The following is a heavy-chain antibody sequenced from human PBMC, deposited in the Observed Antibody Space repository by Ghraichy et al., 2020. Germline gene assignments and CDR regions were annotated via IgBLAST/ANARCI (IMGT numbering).Heavy chain of an antibody. CDR2: VRSKAYGGTT. CDR3: ASQIGFGDVFGAFDT. D-gene: IGHD3-10*01. J-gene: IGHJ3*02. V-gene: IGHV3-49*04. Sequence: GGSLRLSCNTSGFKFRDYAMSWVRQAPGKGLEWVGVVRSKAYGGTTEYAASVKDRFIISRDDSKSIAYLQMNSPKTDDKAVYYCASQIGFGDVFGAFDTWGQGTTVIVSS. CDR1: GFKFRDYA.